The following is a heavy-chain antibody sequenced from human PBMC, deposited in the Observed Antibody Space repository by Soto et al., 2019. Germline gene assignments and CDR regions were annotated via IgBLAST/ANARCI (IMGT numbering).Heavy chain of an antibody. V-gene: IGHV3-30-3*01. CDR3: ARTWGKYCSGGSCYLNYYYYYGMDV. D-gene: IGHD2-15*01. CDR2: ISYDGSNK. Sequence: QVQLVESGGGVVQPGRSLRLSCAASGFTFSSYAMHWVRQAPGKGLEWVAVISYDGSNKYYADSVKGRFTISRDNSKNTLYLQMNSLRAEDTAVYYCARTWGKYCSGGSCYLNYYYYYGMDVWGQGTTVTVSS. CDR1: GFTFSSYA. J-gene: IGHJ6*02.